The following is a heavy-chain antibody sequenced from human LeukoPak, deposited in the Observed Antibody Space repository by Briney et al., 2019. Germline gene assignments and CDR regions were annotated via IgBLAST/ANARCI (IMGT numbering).Heavy chain of an antibody. J-gene: IGHJ6*02. CDR3: ARHGDDGDLDYGALYGMDV. D-gene: IGHD4-17*01. V-gene: IGHV4-59*08. CDR2: IYYSGST. CDR1: GGSISSYY. Sequence: SETLSLTCTVSGGSISSYYWSWIRQPPGKGLEWIGYIYYSGSTNYNPSLKSRVTISVDTSKNQFSLKLSSVTAADTAVYYCARHGDDGDLDYGALYGMDVWGQGTTVTVSS.